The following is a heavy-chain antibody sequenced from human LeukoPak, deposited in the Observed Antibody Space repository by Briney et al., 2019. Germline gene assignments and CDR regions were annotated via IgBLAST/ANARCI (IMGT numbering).Heavy chain of an antibody. V-gene: IGHV3-30*02. CDR3: AKDSAPSSSWDIIDY. J-gene: IGHJ4*02. Sequence: GGSLRLSCAASGFTFSSYGMHWVRQAPGKGLEWAAFIRYDGSNKYYADSVKGRFTISRDNSKNTLYLQMNSLRAEDTAVYYCAKDSAPSSSWDIIDYWGQGTLVTVSS. CDR1: GFTFSSYG. D-gene: IGHD6-13*01. CDR2: IRYDGSNK.